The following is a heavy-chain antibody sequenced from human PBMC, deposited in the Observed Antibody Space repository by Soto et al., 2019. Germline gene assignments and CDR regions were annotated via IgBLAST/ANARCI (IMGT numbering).Heavy chain of an antibody. J-gene: IGHJ5*02. CDR1: GFSLRTSGVG. Sequence: SGPTLVNPTQTLPLTCIFSGFSLRTSGVGVGWIHQPPGKALEWLGFIYWNDDKRYSPSLKSRLTITKDTSKNQVVLTMTNMDTVDTATYYCAKSGSSGWYGWFDPWGQVTPVTVAS. D-gene: IGHD6-19*01. V-gene: IGHV2-5*01. CDR2: IYWNDDK. CDR3: AKSGSSGWYGWFDP.